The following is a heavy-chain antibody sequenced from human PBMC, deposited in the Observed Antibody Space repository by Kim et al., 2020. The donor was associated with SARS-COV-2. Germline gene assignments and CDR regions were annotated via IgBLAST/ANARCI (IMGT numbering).Heavy chain of an antibody. CDR2: ISSSSSYT. D-gene: IGHD7-27*01. CDR1: GFTFSDYY. CDR3: ARINWGWRGGDWFDP. J-gene: IGHJ5*02. Sequence: GGSLRLSCAASGFTFSDYYMSWIRQAPGKGLEWVSYISSSSSYTNDADSVTGRFSISRDNAKNSLYLQMNSLRAEDTAVYYCARINWGWRGGDWFDPWGQGTLVTVSS. V-gene: IGHV3-11*03.